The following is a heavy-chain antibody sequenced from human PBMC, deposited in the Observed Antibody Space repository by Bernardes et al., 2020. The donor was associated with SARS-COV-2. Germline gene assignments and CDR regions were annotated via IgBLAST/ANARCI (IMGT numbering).Heavy chain of an antibody. V-gene: IGHV1-24*01. CDR1: GYSLSELP. CDR2: FDPEDGET. J-gene: IGHJ4*02. Sequence: ASVKVSCKVSGYSLSELPIQWVRQAPGKGLEWMGGFDPEDGETINAQKFRGRVTMTADTSTDTAYMELTSLRSDDTAIYYCATPPSGDGQGDYWGQGTLVTVSS. D-gene: IGHD3-10*01. CDR3: ATPPSGDGQGDY.